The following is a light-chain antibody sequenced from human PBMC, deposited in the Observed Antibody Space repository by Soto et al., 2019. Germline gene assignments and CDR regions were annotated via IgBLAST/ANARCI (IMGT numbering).Light chain of an antibody. J-gene: IGKJ4*01. CDR3: QQLNSYPFLT. CDR1: QGISSY. Sequence: DIQLTQSPSFLSASVGDRVTITCRASQGISSYLAWYQQKPGKAPKLLIYAASTLQSGVPSRFSGSGSGTEFTRTISSLQPEDFATYCCQQLNSYPFLTFGGGTKVEIK. CDR2: AAS. V-gene: IGKV1-9*01.